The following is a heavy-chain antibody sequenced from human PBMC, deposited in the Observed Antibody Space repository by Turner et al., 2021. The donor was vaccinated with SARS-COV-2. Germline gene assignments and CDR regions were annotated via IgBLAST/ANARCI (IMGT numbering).Heavy chain of an antibody. CDR2: IDYSGST. CDR3: ARHWEVAAAAYLARFDP. J-gene: IGHJ5*02. D-gene: IGHD6-13*01. Sequence: QLQLQESGPGLVKPSETLSLTCTVSGGSISSSSYYWGWIRQPPGKGLEGIGSIDYSGSTYYNPSLKRRVTISVDTSKNHFSLKLSSVTAADTALYYCARHWEVAAAAYLARFDPWGQGTLVTVSS. CDR1: GGSISSSSYY. V-gene: IGHV4-39*01.